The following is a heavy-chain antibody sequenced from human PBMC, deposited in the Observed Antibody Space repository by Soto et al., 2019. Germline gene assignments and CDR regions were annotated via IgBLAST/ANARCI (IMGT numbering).Heavy chain of an antibody. CDR3: ASENEAVAAPLKPYYGMDV. Sequence: GVSLRLSCAASGCTFSSYAMSWVRQAPGKGLEWVSAISGSGGSTYYADSVKGRFTISRDNSKNTLYLQMNSLRAEDTAVYYCASENEAVAAPLKPYYGMDVWGQGTTVTVSS. CDR2: ISGSGGST. J-gene: IGHJ6*02. D-gene: IGHD6-19*01. V-gene: IGHV3-23*01. CDR1: GCTFSSYA.